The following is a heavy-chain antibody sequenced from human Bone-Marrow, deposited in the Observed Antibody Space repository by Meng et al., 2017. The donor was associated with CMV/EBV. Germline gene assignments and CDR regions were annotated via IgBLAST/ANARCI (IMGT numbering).Heavy chain of an antibody. V-gene: IGHV3-30*02. CDR1: GFTFSSYG. Sequence: GESLKISCAASGFTFSSYGMHWVRQAPGKGLEWVAFIRYDGSNKYYADSVKGRFTISRDNSKNTLYLQMNSLRAEDTAVYYCTRITMVRGVITTRSGMDVWGQGTTVTVSS. CDR3: TRITMVRGVITTRSGMDV. D-gene: IGHD3-10*01. CDR2: IRYDGSNK. J-gene: IGHJ6*02.